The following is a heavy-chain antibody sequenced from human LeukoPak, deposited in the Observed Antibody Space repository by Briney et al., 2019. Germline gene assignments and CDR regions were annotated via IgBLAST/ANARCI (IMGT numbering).Heavy chain of an antibody. D-gene: IGHD5-12*01. Sequence: ASVKVSCKASGYTFSTYAIHWVRQAPGQRPEWMGWINAGSGNTKSPQKFQGRVSITRDKSASTAYMELSSLRSEDTAVYYCARAQGAYDFAAFDIWGQGTVVIVSS. CDR2: INAGSGNT. V-gene: IGHV1-3*01. CDR3: ARAQGAYDFAAFDI. J-gene: IGHJ3*02. CDR1: GYTFSTYA.